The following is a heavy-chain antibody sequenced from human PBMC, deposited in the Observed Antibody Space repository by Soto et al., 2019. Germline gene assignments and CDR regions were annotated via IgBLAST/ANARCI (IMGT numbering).Heavy chain of an antibody. CDR1: GFSLSTSGVG. D-gene: IGHD5-12*01. CDR3: AHRCGYDKGCYFDY. Sequence: QITLKESGPTLVKPTQTLTLTCTFSGFSLSTSGVGVGWIRQPPGKALEGLALIYWDDDERYSPSLKSRLTNTKDTAKNQVVLRMTNLDPVDTATYYCAHRCGYDKGCYFDYWGQGTLVTVSS. J-gene: IGHJ4*02. CDR2: IYWDDDE. V-gene: IGHV2-5*02.